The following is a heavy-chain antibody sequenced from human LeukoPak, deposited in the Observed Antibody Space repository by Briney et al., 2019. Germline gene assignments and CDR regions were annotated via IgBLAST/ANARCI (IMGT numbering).Heavy chain of an antibody. J-gene: IGHJ4*02. CDR2: ISAYNGNT. V-gene: IGHV1-18*04. Sequence: ASVKVSCKASGYTFTSYGISWVRQAPGQGLEWMGWISAYNGNTNYAQKLQGRVIMTTDTSTSTAYMELRSVRSDDTAVYYCARDRDEIYSGYDPAADYWGQGTLVTVSS. CDR3: ARDRDEIYSGYDPAADY. D-gene: IGHD5-12*01. CDR1: GYTFTSYG.